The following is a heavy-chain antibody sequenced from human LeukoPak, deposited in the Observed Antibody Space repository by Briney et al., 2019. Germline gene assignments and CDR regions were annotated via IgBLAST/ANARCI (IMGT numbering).Heavy chain of an antibody. CDR2: ISWNSGSI. CDR1: GFTFSSYW. J-gene: IGHJ4*02. Sequence: GGSLRLSCAASGFTFSSYWMHWVRQAPGKGLEWVSGISWNSGSIGYADSVKGRFTISRDNAKNSLYLQMNSLRAEDTALYYCAKDMGTKWELLLYYFDYWGQGTLVTVSS. D-gene: IGHD1-26*01. CDR3: AKDMGTKWELLLYYFDY. V-gene: IGHV3-9*01.